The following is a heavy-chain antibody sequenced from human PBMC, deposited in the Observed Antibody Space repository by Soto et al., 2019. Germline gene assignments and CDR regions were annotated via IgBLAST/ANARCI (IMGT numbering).Heavy chain of an antibody. CDR1: GFTFSNYW. D-gene: IGHD2-8*01. CDR2: IDRDGSST. CDR3: KRGVFFDY. J-gene: IGHJ4*02. V-gene: IGHV3-74*01. Sequence: EVQLVESGGGLVQPGGSLRLSCAASGFTFSNYWMHWVRQAPGKGLVWVSRIDRDGSSTNYADAVKGRFTISRDNAKNTLSLHMNSLRPEDTAVYYCKRGVFFDYWGQGTLVTVSS.